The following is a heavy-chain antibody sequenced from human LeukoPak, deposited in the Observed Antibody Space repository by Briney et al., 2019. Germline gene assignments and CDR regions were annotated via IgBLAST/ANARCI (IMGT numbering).Heavy chain of an antibody. CDR1: GYTFTSYG. Sequence: ASVKVSCKASGYTFTSYGISWVRQAPGQGLERMGWISAYNGNTNYAQKLQGRVTMTTDTSTSTAYMELRSLRSDDTAVYYCARDGGAVAGTRIRRWFDPWGQGTLVTVSS. CDR3: ARDGGAVAGTRIRRWFDP. D-gene: IGHD6-19*01. V-gene: IGHV1-18*01. J-gene: IGHJ5*02. CDR2: ISAYNGNT.